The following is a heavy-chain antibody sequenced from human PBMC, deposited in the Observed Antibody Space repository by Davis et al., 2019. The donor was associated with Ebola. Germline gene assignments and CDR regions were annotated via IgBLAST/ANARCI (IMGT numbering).Heavy chain of an antibody. V-gene: IGHV1-69*10. CDR3: ARAGPPQAAASFDP. J-gene: IGHJ5*02. Sequence: SVKVSCKASGGTFSSYAISWVRQAPGQGLEWMGGIIPILGIANYAQKFQGRVTITADKSTSTAYMELSSLRSEDTAVYYCARAGPPQAAASFDPWGQGTLVTVSS. CDR2: IIPILGIA. CDR1: GGTFSSYA. D-gene: IGHD2-15*01.